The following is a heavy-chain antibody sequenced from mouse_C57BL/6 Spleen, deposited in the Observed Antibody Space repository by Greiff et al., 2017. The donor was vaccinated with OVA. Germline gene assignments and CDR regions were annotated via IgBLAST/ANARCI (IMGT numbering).Heavy chain of an antibody. D-gene: IGHD1-1*01. V-gene: IGHV5-17*01. CDR3: ARRDYYYYAMDY. Sequence: EVQRVESGGGLVKPGGSLKLSCAASGFTFSDYGMHWVRQAPEKGLEWVAYISSGSSTIYYADTVKGRFTISRDNAKNTLFLQITSLRSEDTAMYYCARRDYYYYAMDYWGQGTSVTVSS. CDR2: ISSGSSTI. CDR1: GFTFSDYG. J-gene: IGHJ4*01.